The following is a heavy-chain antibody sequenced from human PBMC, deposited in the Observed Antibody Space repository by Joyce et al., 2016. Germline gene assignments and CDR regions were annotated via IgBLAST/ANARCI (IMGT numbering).Heavy chain of an antibody. J-gene: IGHJ4*02. CDR2: IFYSGST. D-gene: IGHD3-10*01. CDR3: AREPNYYGSGSYGKCDS. Sequence: QLQLHESGPGLVKPSETLSLTCTVSGGSISGINYYWSWIRQPPGKGLGWIGSIFYSGSTFYNPSLKSRVTMSVDTSKNQCSLKLTSVTAADTAVYYCAREPNYYGSGSYGKCDSWGQGTLVTVSS. CDR1: GGSISGINYY. V-gene: IGHV4-39*07.